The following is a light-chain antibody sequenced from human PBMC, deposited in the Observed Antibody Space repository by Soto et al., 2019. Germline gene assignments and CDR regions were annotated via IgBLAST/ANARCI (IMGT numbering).Light chain of an antibody. Sequence: QSALTQPASVSGSPGQSITISCTGTSSDVGYYNYVSWYQQHPGKAPKLMIYDVSNRPSGVSNRFSGSKSGNTASLTISGLQAEDEADYYCSSFTTSITVVLGGGTKLTVL. CDR3: SSFTTSITVV. J-gene: IGLJ2*01. CDR1: SSDVGYYNY. V-gene: IGLV2-14*03. CDR2: DVS.